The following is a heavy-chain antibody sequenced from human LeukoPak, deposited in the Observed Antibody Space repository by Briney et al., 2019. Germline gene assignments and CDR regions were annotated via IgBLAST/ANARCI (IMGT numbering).Heavy chain of an antibody. V-gene: IGHV3-23*01. J-gene: IGHJ4*02. Sequence: GGSLRLSCAASGFTFSTYAMSWVRQAPGKGLEWVSTISGSGGSTYYADSVKGRFTISRDNSKNTLYLQMNSLRAEATAVYYCAKVGELAYCGGDCYRGFDFWGQGALVTVSS. D-gene: IGHD2-21*02. CDR2: ISGSGGST. CDR1: GFTFSTYA. CDR3: AKVGELAYCGGDCYRGFDF.